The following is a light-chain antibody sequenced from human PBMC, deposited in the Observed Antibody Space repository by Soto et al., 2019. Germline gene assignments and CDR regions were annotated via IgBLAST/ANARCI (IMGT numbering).Light chain of an antibody. Sequence: QSVLTQPPSVSAAPGQQVTISCSGSSSNIGNNYVAWYRQLPGTAPKLLIFDSDKRPSGIPDRFSGSKSGTSATLGITGLQTGDEADYYCGTWDSSLSAYVFGTGTKVTVL. J-gene: IGLJ1*01. V-gene: IGLV1-51*01. CDR1: SSNIGNNY. CDR2: DSD. CDR3: GTWDSSLSAYV.